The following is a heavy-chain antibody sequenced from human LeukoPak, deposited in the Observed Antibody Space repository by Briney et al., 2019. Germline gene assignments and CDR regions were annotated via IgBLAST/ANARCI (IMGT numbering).Heavy chain of an antibody. D-gene: IGHD3-22*01. CDR1: GGSISSGGYY. CDR3: ARCSDSGAYYSIDY. CDR2: IYYSGGT. Sequence: SETLSLTCTVSGGSISSGGYYWSWIRQYPGKGLEWIGYIYYSGGTYSNPSLKSRLIISVDTSKNQFSLNLNSVTAADTAVYYCARCSDSGAYYSIDYWGQGTLVTVSS. V-gene: IGHV4-31*03. J-gene: IGHJ4*02.